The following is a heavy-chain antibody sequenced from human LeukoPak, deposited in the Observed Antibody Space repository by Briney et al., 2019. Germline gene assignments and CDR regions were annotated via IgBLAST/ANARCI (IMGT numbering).Heavy chain of an antibody. CDR3: AREVEGAASPHFDY. V-gene: IGHV4-61*02. CDR1: GGSISSGSYY. J-gene: IGHJ4*02. D-gene: IGHD1-26*01. CDR2: IYTSGST. Sequence: SETLSLTCTVSGGSISSGSYYRSWIRQPAGKGLEWIGRIYTSGSTNYNPSLKSRVTMSVDTSKNQFSLKLSSVTAADTAVYYSAREVEGAASPHFDYWGQGTLGTVSS.